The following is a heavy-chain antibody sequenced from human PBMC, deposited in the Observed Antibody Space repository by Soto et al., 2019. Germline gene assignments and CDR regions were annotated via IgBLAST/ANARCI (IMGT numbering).Heavy chain of an antibody. CDR3: AKDRAGFYYYYGMDV. CDR2: ISGSGGST. CDR1: GFTFSSYA. D-gene: IGHD6-19*01. Sequence: GVSLRLSCAASGFTFSSYAMSWVRQAPGKGLEWVSAISGSGGSTYYADSVKGRFTISRDNSKNTLYLQMNSLRAEDTAVYYCAKDRAGFYYYYGMDVWGQGTTVTVSS. J-gene: IGHJ6*02. V-gene: IGHV3-23*01.